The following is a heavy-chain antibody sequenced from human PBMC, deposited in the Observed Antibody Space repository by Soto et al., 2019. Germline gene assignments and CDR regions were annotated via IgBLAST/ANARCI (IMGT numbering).Heavy chain of an antibody. J-gene: IGHJ4*02. CDR2: IYPGDSDT. CDR1: GYSFTSYW. Sequence: KVSCKGSGYSFTSYWIGWVSQMPGKGLEWMGIIYPGDSDTRYSPSFQGQVTISADKSISTAYLQWSSLKASDTAMYYCARYTNLQGAVYFDYWGQGTLVTVSS. CDR3: ARYTNLQGAVYFDY. V-gene: IGHV5-51*01. D-gene: IGHD4-17*01.